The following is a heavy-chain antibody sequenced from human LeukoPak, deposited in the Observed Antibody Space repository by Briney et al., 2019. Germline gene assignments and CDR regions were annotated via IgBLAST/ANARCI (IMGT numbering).Heavy chain of an antibody. V-gene: IGHV3-23*01. J-gene: IGHJ4*02. D-gene: IGHD6-13*01. CDR2: ISGSGGST. CDR3: AKVQRYSSSWYLDY. Sequence: QRGAFMRLSCASSGIIFSCYVMSWVRQAPGKGLEWVSVISGSGGSTYYADSVKGRFTISRDNSNNTLYLQMNSLRAEDTAVYYCAKVQRYSSSWYLDYWGQGTLVTVPS. CDR1: GIIFSCYV.